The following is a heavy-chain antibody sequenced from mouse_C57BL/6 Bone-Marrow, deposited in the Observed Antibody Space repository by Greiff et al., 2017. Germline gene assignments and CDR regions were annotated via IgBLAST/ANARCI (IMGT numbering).Heavy chain of an antibody. CDR3: AREGVMVPYYFDY. Sequence: QVQLQQSGAELVMPGASVKLSCKASGYTFTSYWMHWVKQRPGQGLEWIGEIDPSDSYTNYNQKFKGQSTLTVDKSSSPTYMQLSSLTSEDSAVXYCAREGVMVPYYFDYWGQGTTLTVSS. J-gene: IGHJ2*01. D-gene: IGHD2-2*01. CDR1: GYTFTSYW. V-gene: IGHV1-69*01. CDR2: IDPSDSYT.